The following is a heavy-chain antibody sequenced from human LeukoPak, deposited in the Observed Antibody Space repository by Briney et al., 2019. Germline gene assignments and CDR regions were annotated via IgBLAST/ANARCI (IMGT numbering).Heavy chain of an antibody. CDR1: GYTFTSYY. J-gene: IGHJ4*02. Sequence: ASVKVSCKASGYTFTSYYIHWVRQAPGQGLEWMGSINPSGGSPSQAQKFQGRVTLTRDTSTSTVYMQLNSLRSEDTAVYYCARDLFPRVGATFDYWGQGTLVTVS. CDR2: INPSGGSP. CDR3: ARDLFPRVGATFDY. D-gene: IGHD1-26*01. V-gene: IGHV1-46*03.